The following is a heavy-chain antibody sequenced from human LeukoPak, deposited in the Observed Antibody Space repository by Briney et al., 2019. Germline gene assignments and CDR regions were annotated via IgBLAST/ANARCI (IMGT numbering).Heavy chain of an antibody. CDR3: ARDDGSGGSCYHSG. CDR2: IYTSGST. Sequence: PSETLSLTCTVSGGSISSGSYYWSWIRQPAGKGLEWIGRIYTSGSTNYNPSLKSRVTISVDTSKNQFSLKLSSVTAADTAVYYCARDDGSGGSCYHSGWGQGTLVTVSS. V-gene: IGHV4-61*02. J-gene: IGHJ1*01. D-gene: IGHD2-15*01. CDR1: GGSISSGSYY.